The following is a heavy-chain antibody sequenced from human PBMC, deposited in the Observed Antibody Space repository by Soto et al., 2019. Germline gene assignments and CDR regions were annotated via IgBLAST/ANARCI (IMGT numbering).Heavy chain of an antibody. CDR3: VRDYYDTSGYPNTFDM. D-gene: IGHD3-22*01. V-gene: IGHV3-23*01. CDR1: GFTFSSYS. CDR2: FRTGGDDGTT. J-gene: IGHJ3*02. Sequence: GGSLRLSCAASGFTFSSYSMSWVRQAPGKGLEWVSGFRTGGDDGTTYYADSVKGRFTISRDNSKNSLYLDLTRLRAEDTAVYFCVRDYYDTSGYPNTFDMWGQGTMVTVSS.